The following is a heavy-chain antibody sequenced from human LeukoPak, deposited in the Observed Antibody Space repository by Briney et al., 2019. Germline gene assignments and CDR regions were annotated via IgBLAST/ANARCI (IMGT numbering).Heavy chain of an antibody. D-gene: IGHD3-10*01. CDR1: GYTFTGYY. J-gene: IGHJ6*03. V-gene: IGHV1-2*06. CDR2: INPNSGGT. CDR3: ARVRSGSGSYYNVIYYYYYMDV. Sequence: ASVKVSCKASGYTFTGYYMHWVRQAPGQGLELMGRINPNSGGTNYAQKFQGRVTMTRDTSISTAYMELSRLRSDDTAVYYCARVRSGSGSYYNVIYYYYYMDVWGKGTTVTVSS.